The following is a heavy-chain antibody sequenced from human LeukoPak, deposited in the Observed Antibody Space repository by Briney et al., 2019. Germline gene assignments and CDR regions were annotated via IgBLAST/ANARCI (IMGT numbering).Heavy chain of an antibody. CDR3: ARARYDYVWGSYRSPDAFDI. CDR2: IYTSGST. Sequence: SETLSLTCTVSGGSISSYYWSWIRQPAGKGLEWIGRIYTSGSTNYNPSLKSRVTMSVDTSKNQFSLKLSSVTAADTAVYYCARARYDYVWGSYRSPDAFDIWGQGTMVTVSS. V-gene: IGHV4-4*07. CDR1: GGSISSYY. D-gene: IGHD3-16*02. J-gene: IGHJ3*02.